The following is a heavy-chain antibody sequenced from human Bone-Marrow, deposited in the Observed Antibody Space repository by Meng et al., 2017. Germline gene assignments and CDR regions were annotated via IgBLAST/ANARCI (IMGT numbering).Heavy chain of an antibody. CDR3: ARGPLLGMWINWFDS. J-gene: IGHJ5*01. Sequence: DDVSLACLVHSGVHTSDLSQWGTIRQPPGKGLEWIGSIYYSGRTYYNPTIQSRVTISVQTPENQFSLKLICVTAADTGVYYWARGPLLGMWINWFDSGGQGTLVTVSS. V-gene: IGHV4-39*07. CDR2: IYYSGRT. CDR1: SGVHTSDLSQ. D-gene: IGHD5-12*01.